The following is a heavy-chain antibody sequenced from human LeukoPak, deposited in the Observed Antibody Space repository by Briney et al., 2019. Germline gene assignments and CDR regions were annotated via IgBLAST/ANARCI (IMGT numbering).Heavy chain of an antibody. Sequence: GGSLRLSCAASGFTFSSYEMNWVRQAPGKGLEWVSYISSSGSTIYYADSVKGRFTISRDNAKNSLYLQMNSLRAEDTAVYYCARDQAVAGPFWGQGTLVTVSS. D-gene: IGHD6-19*01. V-gene: IGHV3-48*03. CDR2: ISSSGSTI. CDR1: GFTFSSYE. CDR3: ARDQAVAGPF. J-gene: IGHJ4*02.